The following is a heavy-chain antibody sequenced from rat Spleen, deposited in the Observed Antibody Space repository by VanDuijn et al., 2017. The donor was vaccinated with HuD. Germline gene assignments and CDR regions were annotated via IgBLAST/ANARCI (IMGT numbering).Heavy chain of an antibody. D-gene: IGHD1-6*01. CDR1: GFTFSNYG. J-gene: IGHJ3*01. Sequence: EVQLVESGGGLVQPGRSLKLSCAASGFTFSNYGMAWVRQAPKKGLEWVATIIYDGTRTFYRDSVKGRFTISRDNAKNTQYLQMGSLRSEDTATYYCATGPRILRLDWFAYWGQGTLVTVSS. V-gene: IGHV5S10*01. CDR2: IIYDGTRT. CDR3: ATGPRILRLDWFAY.